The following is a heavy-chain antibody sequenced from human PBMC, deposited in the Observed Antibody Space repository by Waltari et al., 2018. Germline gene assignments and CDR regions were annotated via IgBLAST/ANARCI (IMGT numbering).Heavy chain of an antibody. V-gene: IGHV3-23*04. CDR3: ARVPYKNFWTGYFFFDL. Sequence: EVQLVESGGGSVQSGGSLRLSCEASGFTFSYFAMGWVRQAPGRGREWVSSITGEGDNTYDADAVRGRFTISRVNSKNTLSLQMNSLRAEDTATYYCARVPYKNFWTGYFFFDLWGQGTLVSVSS. J-gene: IGHJ4*02. CDR1: GFTFSYFA. D-gene: IGHD3-3*02. CDR2: ITGEGDNT.